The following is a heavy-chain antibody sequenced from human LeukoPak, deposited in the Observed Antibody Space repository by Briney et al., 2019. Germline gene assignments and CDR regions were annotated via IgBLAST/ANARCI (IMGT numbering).Heavy chain of an antibody. J-gene: IGHJ4*02. D-gene: IGHD3-22*01. CDR2: IKQDGSEK. V-gene: IGHV3-7*01. CDR1: GFTFSSYW. Sequence: PGGSLRLSCAASGFTFSSYWMSWVRQAPGKGLEWVANIKQDGSEKYYVDSVKGRLTISRDNAKNSLYLQMNSLRAEDTAVYYCASRIGYYDSSGYPGSGWGQGTLVTVSS. CDR3: ASRIGYYDSSGYPGSG.